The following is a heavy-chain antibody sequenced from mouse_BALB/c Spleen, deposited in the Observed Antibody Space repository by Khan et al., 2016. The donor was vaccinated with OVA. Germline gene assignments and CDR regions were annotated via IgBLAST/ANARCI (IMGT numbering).Heavy chain of an antibody. CDR3: ARYYYRYDGYYAMDY. D-gene: IGHD2-14*01. V-gene: IGHV2-6-4*01. J-gene: IGHJ4*01. CDR1: GFSLSRYN. Sequence: QVQLKESGPGLVAPSQSLSITCTVSGFSLSRYNIHWVRQPPGKGLEWLGMIWGGGGTDYNSTLKSRLSISKDNSKSQVFLKMNSLQTDDTAMYYCARYYYRYDGYYAMDYWGQGTSVTVSA. CDR2: IWGGGGT.